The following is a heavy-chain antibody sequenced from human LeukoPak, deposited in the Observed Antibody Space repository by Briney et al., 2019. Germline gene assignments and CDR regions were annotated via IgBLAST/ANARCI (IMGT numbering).Heavy chain of an antibody. Sequence: SVKVSCKASVGTFSSYAISWVRQAPGQGLEWMGRIIPIFGIANYAQKFQGRVTITADKSTSTAYMELSSLRSEDTAVYYCASGGALGYCSGGSCQPIDYWGQGTLVTVSS. D-gene: IGHD2-15*01. J-gene: IGHJ4*02. CDR3: ASGGALGYCSGGSCQPIDY. CDR1: VGTFSSYA. CDR2: IIPIFGIA. V-gene: IGHV1-69*04.